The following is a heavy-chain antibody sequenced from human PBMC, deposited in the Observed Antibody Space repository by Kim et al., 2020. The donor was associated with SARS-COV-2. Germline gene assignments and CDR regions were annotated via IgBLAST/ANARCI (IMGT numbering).Heavy chain of an antibody. D-gene: IGHD6-6*01. CDR3: AKNRPIEYYMDV. J-gene: IGHJ6*03. CDR1: GFTFSTYA. CDR2: ISDSGGGT. Sequence: GGSLRLSCAASGFTFSTYAMSWVRQAPGKGLEWVSGISDSGGGTHYADPVKGRFTISRDNSKNTVLLQMNSLRVEDTAVYYCAKNRPIEYYMDVWGKGTTVTVSS. V-gene: IGHV3-23*01.